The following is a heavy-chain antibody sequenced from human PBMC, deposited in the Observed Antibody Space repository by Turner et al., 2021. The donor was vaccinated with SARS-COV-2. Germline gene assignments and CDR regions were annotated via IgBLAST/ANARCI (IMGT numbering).Heavy chain of an antibody. Sequence: EVQLMESGGGLVQPGGSLRLSCAASGFTFSSNWMTWVRQAPGKGLEWVANINQDGSEKSYGDSVKGRFTISRDNAKNSLYLQMNSLRAEDTAVYYCAKDDWLGRGYWYFDLWGRGTLVTVSS. D-gene: IGHD3-9*01. CDR1: GFTFSSNW. V-gene: IGHV3-7*01. J-gene: IGHJ2*01. CDR3: AKDDWLGRGYWYFDL. CDR2: INQDGSEK.